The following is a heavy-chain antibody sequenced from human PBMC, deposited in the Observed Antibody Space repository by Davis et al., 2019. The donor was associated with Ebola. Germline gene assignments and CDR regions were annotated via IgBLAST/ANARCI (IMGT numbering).Heavy chain of an antibody. J-gene: IGHJ4*02. CDR3: AKDRRYDFWSGSTFDY. D-gene: IGHD3-3*01. CDR1: GGSFSGYY. Sequence: MPSETLSLTCAVYGGSFSGYYWTWIRQPPGKGLEWTGEINHSGSTDYNPSLKSRVTISVDTSKNQFSLKLSSVTAADTAVYYCAKDRRYDFWSGSTFDYWGQGTLVTVSS. V-gene: IGHV4-34*01. CDR2: INHSGST.